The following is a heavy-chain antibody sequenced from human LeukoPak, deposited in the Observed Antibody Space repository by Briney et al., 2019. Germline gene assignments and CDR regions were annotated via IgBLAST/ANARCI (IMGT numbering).Heavy chain of an antibody. J-gene: IGHJ4*02. Sequence: PGGSLRLSCEASGFTFSSYAMSWVRQAPGKGLEWVSVIRGSGGSTYYADSVKGRFTISRDNSKDTLYLQMNSLRAEDTAVYYCAKGYCSGGSCRYYFDYWGQGTLVTVSS. CDR2: IRGSGGST. V-gene: IGHV3-23*01. CDR1: GFTFSSYA. D-gene: IGHD2-15*01. CDR3: AKGYCSGGSCRYYFDY.